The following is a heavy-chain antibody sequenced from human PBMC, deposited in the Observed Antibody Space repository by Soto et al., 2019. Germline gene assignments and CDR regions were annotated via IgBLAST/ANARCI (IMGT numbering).Heavy chain of an antibody. J-gene: IGHJ6*02. V-gene: IGHV4-30-4*01. CDR1: GGSISSGDYY. D-gene: IGHD4-4*01. CDR3: ARGRDYSNYYYYGMDV. CDR2: IYYSGST. Sequence: SETLSLTCTVSGGSISSGDYYWSWIRQPPGKGLEWIGYIYYSGSTYYNPSLKSRVTISVDTSKNQFSLKLSSVTAADTAVYYCARGRDYSNYYYYGMDVRGQGTTVTVSS.